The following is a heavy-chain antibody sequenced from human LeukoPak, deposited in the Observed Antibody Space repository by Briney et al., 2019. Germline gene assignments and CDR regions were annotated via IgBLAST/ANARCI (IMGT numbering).Heavy chain of an antibody. J-gene: IGHJ6*03. CDR1: GGSISTITYY. CDR3: ARDITMVRADYMDV. D-gene: IGHD3-10*01. CDR2: IYYSGST. Sequence: ASETLSLTCTVSGGSISTITYYWGWIRQPPGKGLEWIGSIYYSGSTYYNPSLKSRVTISVDTSKNQFSLKLSSVTAADTAVYYCARDITMVRADYMDVWGKGTTVTVSS. V-gene: IGHV4-39*07.